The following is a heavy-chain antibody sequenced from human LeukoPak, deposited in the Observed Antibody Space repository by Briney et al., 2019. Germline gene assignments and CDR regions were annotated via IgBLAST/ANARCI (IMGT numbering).Heavy chain of an antibody. D-gene: IGHD4-17*01. Sequence: PSETLSLTCTVSGVSISSGGYYWSWIRQPPGKGLEWIGYIYHSGSTYYNPSLKSRVTISVDTSKNQFSLKLSSVTAADTAVYYCARGEGHYGDYEYYYYYMDVWGKGTTVTVSS. CDR2: IYHSGST. CDR3: ARGEGHYGDYEYYYYYMDV. J-gene: IGHJ6*03. CDR1: GVSISSGGYY. V-gene: IGHV4-61*08.